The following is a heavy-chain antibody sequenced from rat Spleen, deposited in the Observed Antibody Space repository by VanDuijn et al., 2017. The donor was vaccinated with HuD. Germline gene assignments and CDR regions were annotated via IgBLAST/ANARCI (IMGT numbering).Heavy chain of an antibody. V-gene: IGHV5-29*01. Sequence: EVQLVESDGGLVQPGRSLKLSCAASGFTFSDYYMAWVRQAPTKGLEWVATISSDGGRNFYRDSVKGQFTISRDNAKSSLYLQMDSLRSEDTATYYFARGYVMDAWGQGASVTVSS. J-gene: IGHJ4*01. CDR2: ISSDGGRN. CDR3: ARGYVMDA. CDR1: GFTFSDYY.